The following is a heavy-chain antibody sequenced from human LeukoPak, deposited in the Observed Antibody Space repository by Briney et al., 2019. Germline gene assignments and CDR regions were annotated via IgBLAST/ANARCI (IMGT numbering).Heavy chain of an antibody. D-gene: IGHD3-10*01. CDR1: GFTFSSYS. Sequence: GGSLRLSCAASGFTFSSYSMNWVRQAPGKGLEWVSSISSSSSYMYYADSVKGRFTISRDNAKNSLYLQMNSLRAEDTAVYYCARARGYYGMDVWGQGTTVTVSS. CDR2: ISSSSSYM. V-gene: IGHV3-21*01. J-gene: IGHJ6*02. CDR3: ARARGYYGMDV.